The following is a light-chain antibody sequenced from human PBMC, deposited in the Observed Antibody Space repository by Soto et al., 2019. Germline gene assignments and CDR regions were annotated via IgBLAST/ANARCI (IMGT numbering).Light chain of an antibody. V-gene: IGLV2-14*01. J-gene: IGLJ2*01. Sequence: QSALTQPASVSGSPGQSITISCTGTSSDVGGYNYVSWYQQHPGKAPKLMIYDVSNRPSGASNRFSGSKSGNTASLTISGFQAEDAADYYCSSYTSVSTSRMVSVGGTDLTVL. CDR2: DVS. CDR3: SSYTSVSTSRMV. CDR1: SSDVGGYNY.